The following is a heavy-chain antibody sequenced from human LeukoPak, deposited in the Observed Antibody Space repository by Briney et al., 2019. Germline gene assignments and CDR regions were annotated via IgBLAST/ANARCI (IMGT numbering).Heavy chain of an antibody. J-gene: IGHJ5*02. CDR2: IKSKTDGGTT. V-gene: IGHV3-15*01. D-gene: IGHD6-25*01. CDR1: GFTFSNAW. Sequence: SEGSLRLSCAASGFTFSNAWMSWVRQAPGKGLEWVGRIKSKTDGGTTDYAAPVKGRFTISRDDSKNTLYLQMNSLKTEDTAVYYCTTDQSSGWAYNWFDPWGQGTLVTVSS. CDR3: TTDQSSGWAYNWFDP.